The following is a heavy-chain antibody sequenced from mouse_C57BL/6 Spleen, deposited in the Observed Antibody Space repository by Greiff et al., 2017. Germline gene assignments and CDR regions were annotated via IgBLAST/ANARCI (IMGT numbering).Heavy chain of an antibody. D-gene: IGHD1-1*01. Sequence: VQLKQPGAELVKPGASVKMSCKASGYTFTNYWITWVKQRPGQGLEWIGDIYPGSGSTNYNEKFKSKATLTVDTSSSTAYMQLSDLTSEDSAVCYCARYYYGYFGYRGHSVTLTVSS. CDR2: IYPGSGST. J-gene: IGHJ2*01. CDR1: GYTFTNYW. V-gene: IGHV1-55*01. CDR3: ARYYYGYFGY.